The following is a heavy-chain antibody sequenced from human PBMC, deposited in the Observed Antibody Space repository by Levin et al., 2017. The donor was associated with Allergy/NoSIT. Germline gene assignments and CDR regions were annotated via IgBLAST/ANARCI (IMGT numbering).Heavy chain of an antibody. Sequence: GESLKISCAASGFTFSTYGFHWVRQAPGQGLEWVASVSHDGSNEDYGDSVKGRLTISRDNSKNTLFLHLNSLRAEDTAVYYCVRDVGVGVRPVIWGQGTMVTVSS. D-gene: IGHD2-8*01. CDR3: VRDVGVGVRPVI. V-gene: IGHV3-30-3*01. CDR1: GFTFSTYG. J-gene: IGHJ3*02. CDR2: VSHDGSNE.